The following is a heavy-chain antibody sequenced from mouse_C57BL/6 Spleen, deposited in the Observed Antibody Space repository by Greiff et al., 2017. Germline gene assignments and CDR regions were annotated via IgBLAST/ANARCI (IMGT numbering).Heavy chain of an antibody. Sequence: EVQLQQSGPELVKPGASVKISCKASGYTFTDYYMNWVKQSHGQSLEWIGDINPNDGGTSYNQKFKGKATLTVDKSSSTAYMELRSLTSEDSAVYYCASVYGSLDYWGQGTTLTVSS. CDR3: ASVYGSLDY. D-gene: IGHD1-1*01. CDR1: GYTFTDYY. V-gene: IGHV1-26*01. CDR2: INPNDGGT. J-gene: IGHJ2*01.